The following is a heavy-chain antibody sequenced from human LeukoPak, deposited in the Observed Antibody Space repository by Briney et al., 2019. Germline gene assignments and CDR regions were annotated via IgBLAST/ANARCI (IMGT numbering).Heavy chain of an antibody. CDR3: ARGPRWYFDY. CDR2: INPNSGDT. J-gene: IGHJ4*02. D-gene: IGHD2-15*01. Sequence: GASVKVSCKASGYSFTGYYLHWVRQAPGQGLEWMGWINPNSGDTNYAQKFQGSVTMTRDTSISTAYIILRRLTSDDTAVYYCARGPRWYFDYWGQGTLVTVSS. CDR1: GYSFTGYY. V-gene: IGHV1-2*02.